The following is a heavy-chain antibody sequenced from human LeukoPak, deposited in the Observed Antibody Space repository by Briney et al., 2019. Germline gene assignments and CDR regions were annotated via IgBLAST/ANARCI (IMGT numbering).Heavy chain of an antibody. CDR2: IYPGDSDT. CDR3: ARADQLRWFGDPRRPYYYGMDV. Sequence: ESLKISCKASGYSFPDYWIGWVRQPPGKGLEWKGIIYPGDSDTRYSPSFQGQVTISADKSISTAYLQWSSLKASDIAMYYCARADQLRWFGDPRRPYYYGMDVWGQGTTVTVSS. CDR1: GYSFPDYW. D-gene: IGHD3-10*01. J-gene: IGHJ6*02. V-gene: IGHV5-51*01.